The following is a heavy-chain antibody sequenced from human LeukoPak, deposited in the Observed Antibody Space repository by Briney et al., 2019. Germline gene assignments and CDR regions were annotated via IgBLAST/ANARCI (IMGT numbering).Heavy chain of an antibody. Sequence: SETLSLTCTVSGGSISSTYWCWIRHPARPGLEWIGSVYTSESANNNPSLNSRIPISVATSKNQCPLKLSSVTGADTAVYYCAREGDWGGYGLDVWGQGTTVTVSS. D-gene: IGHD2-21*01. CDR3: AREGDWGGYGLDV. J-gene: IGHJ6*02. CDR1: GGSISSTY. V-gene: IGHV4-4*07. CDR2: VYTSESA.